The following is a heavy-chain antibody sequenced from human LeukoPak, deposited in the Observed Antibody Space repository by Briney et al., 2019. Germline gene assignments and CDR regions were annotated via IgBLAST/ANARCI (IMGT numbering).Heavy chain of an antibody. J-gene: IGHJ4*02. D-gene: IGHD5-24*01. CDR1: GGSISSYY. Sequence: SETLSLTCTASGGSISSYYWSWIRQPPGKGLEWIGYIYYSGSTNYNPSLKSRVTISVDTSKNQFSLKLSSVTAADTAVYYCARQNRAGSYLNYWGQGTLVTVSS. CDR2: IYYSGST. V-gene: IGHV4-59*08. CDR3: ARQNRAGSYLNY.